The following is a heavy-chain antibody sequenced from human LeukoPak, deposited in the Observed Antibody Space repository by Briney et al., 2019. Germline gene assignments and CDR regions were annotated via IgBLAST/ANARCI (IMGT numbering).Heavy chain of an antibody. J-gene: IGHJ3*02. D-gene: IGHD1-26*01. CDR3: ARDVGASAPDAFDI. CDR2: ISSSSNYI. V-gene: IGHV3-21*01. CDR1: GFTFSTYN. Sequence: GGSLRLSCAASGFTFSTYNMNWIRQAPGKGLEWVSSISSSSNYIYYADSVKGRFTISRDNAKNSLYLQMNSLRAEDTDVYYCARDVGASAPDAFDIWGQGTMVTVSS.